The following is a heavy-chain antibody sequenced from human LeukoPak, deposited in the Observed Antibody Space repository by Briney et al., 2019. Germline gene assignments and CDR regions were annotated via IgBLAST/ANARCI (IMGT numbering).Heavy chain of an antibody. CDR1: GFSFRDYG. V-gene: IGHV3-33*01. J-gene: IGHJ3*02. D-gene: IGHD3-10*01. CDR3: ARVGSGSWPWAFDI. Sequence: GGSLRLSCAASGFSFRDYGMHWVGQAPGKGLEWVGVIWNDGSKKDYADFVKGRLTISRDNSKSTLYLQVNSLRAEDTAVYYCARVGSGSWPWAFDIWGQGTMVTVS. CDR2: IWNDGSKK.